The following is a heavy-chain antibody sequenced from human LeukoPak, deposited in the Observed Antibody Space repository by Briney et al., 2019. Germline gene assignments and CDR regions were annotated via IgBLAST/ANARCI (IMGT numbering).Heavy chain of an antibody. Sequence: PGGSLRLSCAASGFTFSSYAMSWARQAPGKGLEWVSAISGSGGSTYYADSVKGRFTISRDNSKNTLYLQMNSLRAEDTAVYYCAKATYCSSTSCYGYRWFDPWGQGTLVTVSS. D-gene: IGHD2-2*01. CDR3: AKATYCSSTSCYGYRWFDP. V-gene: IGHV3-23*01. CDR2: ISGSGGST. J-gene: IGHJ5*02. CDR1: GFTFSSYA.